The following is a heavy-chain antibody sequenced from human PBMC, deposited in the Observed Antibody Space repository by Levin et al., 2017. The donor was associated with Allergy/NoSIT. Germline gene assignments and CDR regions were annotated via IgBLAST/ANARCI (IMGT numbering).Heavy chain of an antibody. J-gene: IGHJ4*02. V-gene: IGHV3-48*02. CDR1: GFTFSDYS. CDR2: IDGGSDTT. CDR3: VRDSKYAFDY. Sequence: GGSLRLSCAVSGFTFSDYSMNWVRQAPGRGLEWLSYIDGGSDTTYYADSVKGRFTISKGNAENSLFLQMSSLTDEDTAVYYCVRDSKYAFDYWGQGTLVTVSS. D-gene: IGHD2-2*01.